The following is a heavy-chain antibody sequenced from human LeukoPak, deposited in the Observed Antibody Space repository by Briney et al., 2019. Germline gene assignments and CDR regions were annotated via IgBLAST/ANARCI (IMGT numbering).Heavy chain of an antibody. CDR1: GFTFSDYY. CDR2: ISSSSSYI. J-gene: IGHJ6*03. V-gene: IGHV3-11*06. Sequence: GGSLRLSCAASGFTFSDYYMSWIRRAPGKGLEWVSSISSSSSYIYYADSVKGRFTISRDNAKNSLYLQMNSLRTEDTAVYYCARVFLWATYYYYYMDVWGKGTTVTVSS. D-gene: IGHD2/OR15-2a*01. CDR3: ARVFLWATYYYYYMDV.